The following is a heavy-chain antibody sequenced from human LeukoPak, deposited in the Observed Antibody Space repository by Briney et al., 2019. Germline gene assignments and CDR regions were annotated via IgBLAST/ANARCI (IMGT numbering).Heavy chain of an antibody. CDR3: ASSRGGEIVLHY. V-gene: IGHV4-31*11. Sequence: PSETLSLTCAVSGGSISSGGYYWSWIRQHPGKGLEWIGYIYYSGSTYYNPSLKSRVTISVDTSKNQFSLKLSSVTAADTAVYYCASSRGGEIVLHYWGQGTLVTVSS. D-gene: IGHD3-16*01. CDR2: IYYSGST. CDR1: GGSISSGGYY. J-gene: IGHJ4*02.